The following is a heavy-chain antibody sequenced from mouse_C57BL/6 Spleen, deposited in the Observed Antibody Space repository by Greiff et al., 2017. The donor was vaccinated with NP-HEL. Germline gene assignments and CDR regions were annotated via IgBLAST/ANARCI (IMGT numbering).Heavy chain of an antibody. CDR3: TRHTAYRN. Sequence: QVQLQQSGAELVRPGASVTLSCKASGYTFTDYEMHWVKQTPVHGLEWIGAIDPETGGTAYNQKFKGKAILTADKSSSTAYMELRSLTSVDSAVYYCTRHTAYRNWGQGTTLTVSA. V-gene: IGHV1-15*01. D-gene: IGHD6-5*01. CDR2: IDPETGGT. J-gene: IGHJ2*01. CDR1: GYTFTDYE.